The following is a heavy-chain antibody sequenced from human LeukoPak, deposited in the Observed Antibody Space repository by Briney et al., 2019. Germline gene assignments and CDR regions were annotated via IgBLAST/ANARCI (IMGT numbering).Heavy chain of an antibody. J-gene: IGHJ4*02. D-gene: IGHD3-22*01. CDR2: LYYSGST. V-gene: IGHV4-59*08. CDR1: GGSISSYY. CDR3: ARTTYYYDSSTTGEFDY. Sequence: SETLSLTCTVSGGSISSYYWSWIRQRPGKGLEWIGYLYYSGSTNYNPSLKSRVTIAVDTSKNQFSLKLSSVTAADTAVYYCARTTYYYDSSTTGEFDYWGQGTLVTVSS.